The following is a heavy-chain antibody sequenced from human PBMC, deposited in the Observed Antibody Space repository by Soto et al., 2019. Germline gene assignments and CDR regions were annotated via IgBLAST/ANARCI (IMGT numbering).Heavy chain of an antibody. J-gene: IGHJ3*02. CDR3: EKTYCIFWSGHAFDI. CDR2: ISYDGSNK. CDR1: GFTISSYG. V-gene: IGHV3-30*18. D-gene: IGHD3-3*01. Sequence: GRPLRLSCTASGFTISSYGMHWVRQAPGKGLEWVAVISYDGSNKYYADSVKGRFTISRDNSKNTLYLQMNSLRAEDTALYYCEKTYCIFWSGHAFDIWGQGTMDPV.